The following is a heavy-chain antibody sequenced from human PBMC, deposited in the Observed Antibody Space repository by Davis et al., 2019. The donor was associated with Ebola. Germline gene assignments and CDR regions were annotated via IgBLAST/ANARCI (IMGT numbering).Heavy chain of an antibody. CDR1: GYTSTSYA. CDR3: ARGSSKAYYYYDMDV. D-gene: IGHD6-6*01. V-gene: IGHV1-3*01. J-gene: IGHJ6*02. CDR2: INAGNGNT. Sequence: AASVKVSCKASGYTSTSYAMHWVRQAPGQRLEWMGWINAGNGNTKYSQKFQGRVTITRDTSASTAYMELSSLRSEDTAVYYCARGSSKAYYYYDMDVWGQGTTVTVSS.